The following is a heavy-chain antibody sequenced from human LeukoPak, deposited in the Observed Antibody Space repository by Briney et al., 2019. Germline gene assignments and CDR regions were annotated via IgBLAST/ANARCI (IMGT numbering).Heavy chain of an antibody. V-gene: IGHV3-33*06. D-gene: IGHD5-18*01. CDR3: AKDWGYTTMVSYYFDY. CDR1: GFTFSSYG. J-gene: IGHJ4*02. CDR2: IWYDGNNK. Sequence: GGSLRLSCAASGFTFSSYGMHWVRQAPGKGLEWVAVIWYDGNNKYYADSVKGRFTISRDNSKNTLYLQMNSLRAEDTAVYYCAKDWGYTTMVSYYFDYWGQGTLVTVSS.